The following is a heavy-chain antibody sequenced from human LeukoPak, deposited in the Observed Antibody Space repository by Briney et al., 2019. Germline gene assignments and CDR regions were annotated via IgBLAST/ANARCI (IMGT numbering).Heavy chain of an antibody. V-gene: IGHV3-48*02. CDR1: GFTFSSYS. CDR2: IDSVSSTI. D-gene: IGHD1-26*01. Sequence: GGSLRLSCAASGFTFSSYSMNWVRQAPGKGLEWVSYIDSVSSTILYADSVKGRFTISRDNAKNSLFLQMNSLRDDDTAVYYCARDPEAGGFDYWGQGTLVTVSS. J-gene: IGHJ4*02. CDR3: ARDPEAGGFDY.